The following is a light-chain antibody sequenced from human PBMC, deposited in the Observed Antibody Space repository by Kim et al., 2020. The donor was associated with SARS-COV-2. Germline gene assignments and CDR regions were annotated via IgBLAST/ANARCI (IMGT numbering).Light chain of an antibody. J-gene: IGKJ4*01. V-gene: IGKV3D-20*01. CDR3: QQYSSSPLT. Sequence: PGERATLSCGASQSGSSGYLAWYPQKPGLAPRLRIYEASNRATGIPDGFSGSGSGTDFTLTVSRLEPEDFAVYYCQQYSSSPLTFGGGTKVDIK. CDR1: QSGSSGY. CDR2: EAS.